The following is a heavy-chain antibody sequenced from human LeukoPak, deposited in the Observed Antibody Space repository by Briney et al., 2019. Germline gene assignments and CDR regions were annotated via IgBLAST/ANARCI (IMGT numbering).Heavy chain of an antibody. Sequence: PGESLKISCKGFGYSFTTYWIGWVRQMPGKGLEWMGIIFPGDSDTRYSPSFQGQVTNSADKSISTAYLQWSSLKASDTAVYYCARLRSYDFHLDLWGQGTLVTVSS. CDR1: GYSFTTYW. CDR3: ARLRSYDFHLDL. V-gene: IGHV5-51*01. J-gene: IGHJ5*02. D-gene: IGHD3-3*01. CDR2: IFPGDSDT.